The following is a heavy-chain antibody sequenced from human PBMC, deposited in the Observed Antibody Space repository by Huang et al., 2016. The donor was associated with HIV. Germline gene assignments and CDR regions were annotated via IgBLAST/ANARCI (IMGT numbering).Heavy chain of an antibody. J-gene: IGHJ4*02. V-gene: IGHV1-69*01. CDR1: GGSFRNFA. CDR2: IIPTLGTA. CDR3: ATVDYYDTSGPQRGYFDN. Sequence: QVQLVQSGAEVKKPGSSVKVSCKASGGSFRNFAIVWVRQAPGQGLEWVGGIIPTLGTANHAQKFQGRVTIIADESTSTAYMELSSLRSEDTAVYYCATVDYYDTSGPQRGYFDNWGQGTLVTVSS. D-gene: IGHD3-22*01.